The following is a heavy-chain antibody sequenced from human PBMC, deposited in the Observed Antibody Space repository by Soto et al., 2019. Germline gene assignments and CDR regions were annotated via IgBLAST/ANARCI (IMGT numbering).Heavy chain of an antibody. D-gene: IGHD2-15*01. Sequence: SETLSLTCTVSGGSIKTYYWTWIRQAPGKALEWIGYFYYSEGTKYNPSLKSRVTISADTSKNQFSLTLTSVTAADTALYYCARGTFCSAASCYFGMDVWGRGTTVTVS. CDR3: ARGTFCSAASCYFGMDV. J-gene: IGHJ6*02. CDR2: FYYSEGT. V-gene: IGHV4-59*01. CDR1: GGSIKTYY.